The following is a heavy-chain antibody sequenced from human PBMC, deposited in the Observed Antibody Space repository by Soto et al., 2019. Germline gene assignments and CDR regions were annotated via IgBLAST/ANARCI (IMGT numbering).Heavy chain of an antibody. CDR2: IDPSDSYT. J-gene: IGHJ6*02. Sequence: PGESLKISCKGSGYSFTSYWISWVRQMPGKGLEWMGRIDPSDSYTNYSPSFQGHVTISADKSISTAYLQWSSLKASDTAMYYCARHGTVVRGVISVNYYYYGMDVWGQGTTVTVSS. V-gene: IGHV5-10-1*01. CDR1: GYSFTSYW. D-gene: IGHD3-10*01. CDR3: ARHGTVVRGVISVNYYYYGMDV.